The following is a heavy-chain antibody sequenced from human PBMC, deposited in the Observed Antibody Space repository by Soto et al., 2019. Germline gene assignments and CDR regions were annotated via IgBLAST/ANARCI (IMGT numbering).Heavy chain of an antibody. CDR2: ISGASDTT. D-gene: IGHD3-16*02. CDR3: AKSFTQSNVWRAYRHKTHFDY. J-gene: IGHJ4*02. CDR1: GFTFNNYG. Sequence: EVRLLESGGGPVQPGESLRLSCEASGFTFNNYGMDWVRQAPGRGLEWMSFISGASDTTYYADSVKGRFIISRDNSKNTLYLQKNSLRAEDTAIYYCAKSFTQSNVWRAYRHKTHFDYWGQGALVTVTS. V-gene: IGHV3-23*01.